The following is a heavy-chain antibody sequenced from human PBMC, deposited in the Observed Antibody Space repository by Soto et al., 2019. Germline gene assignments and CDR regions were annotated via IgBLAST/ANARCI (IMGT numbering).Heavy chain of an antibody. D-gene: IGHD3-10*01. CDR1: GFTFSSYA. CDR3: AKLWFGELAPVDY. J-gene: IGHJ4*02. V-gene: IGHV3-23*01. CDR2: VSGSGGST. Sequence: PGGSLRLSCAASGFTFSSYAMSWVRQAPGKGLEWVSVVSGSGGSTYYADSVKGRFTISRDNSKNTLKLQMNSLRAEDTALYYCAKLWFGELAPVDYWGQGTLVTVSS.